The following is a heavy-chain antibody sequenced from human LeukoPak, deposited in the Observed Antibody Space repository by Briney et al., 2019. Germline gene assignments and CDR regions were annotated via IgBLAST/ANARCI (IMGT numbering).Heavy chain of an antibody. V-gene: IGHV1-46*01. CDR2: ISPSGGST. Sequence: ASVKVSCKASGYTFTSYYMHWVRQAPGQGLEWMGIISPSGGSTSYAQKFQGRVTMTRDTSTSTVYMELSSLRSEDTAVYYCASAFLGAQSYFDYWGQGTLVTVSS. J-gene: IGHJ4*02. D-gene: IGHD2/OR15-2a*01. CDR1: GYTFTSYY. CDR3: ASAFLGAQSYFDY.